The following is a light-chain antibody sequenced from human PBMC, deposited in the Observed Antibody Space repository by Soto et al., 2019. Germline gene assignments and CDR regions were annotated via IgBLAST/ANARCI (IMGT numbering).Light chain of an antibody. CDR2: GVS. V-gene: IGLV2-11*01. J-gene: IGLJ1*01. CDR3: CSYAGTPYV. Sequence: QSALTQPRSVSASPGQSVTISCTGTRSDVGGYNYVSWYQHHPGKAPKLMIYGVSARPSGVPDRFSGSKSGNTASLTISELQAEDEADYYCCSYAGTPYVFGTGTKVTVL. CDR1: RSDVGGYNY.